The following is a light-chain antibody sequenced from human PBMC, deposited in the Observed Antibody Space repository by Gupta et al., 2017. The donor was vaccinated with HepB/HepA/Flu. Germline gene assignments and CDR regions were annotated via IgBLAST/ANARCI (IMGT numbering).Light chain of an antibody. CDR2: GAS. Sequence: EIVLTQSPGTLSLSPGERATLSCRASQSIARNFLTWYQQKPGQAPRLLIYGASNRATGVPDRFSGSGSGTDFTLNISGLEPEDFGYYYCQQYGNSPVTFGQGTKVENK. V-gene: IGKV3-20*01. CDR1: QSIARNF. J-gene: IGKJ1*01. CDR3: QQYGNSPVT.